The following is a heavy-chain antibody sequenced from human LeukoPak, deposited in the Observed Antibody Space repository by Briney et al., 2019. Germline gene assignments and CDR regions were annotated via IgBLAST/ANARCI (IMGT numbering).Heavy chain of an antibody. CDR1: SFAFSRYW. D-gene: IGHD6-13*01. J-gene: IGHJ4*02. CDR2: IDTNGRTT. Sequence: GGPLRLSCAASSFAFSRYWFHWVRQAPGKGLDWVSRIDTNGRTTNYADSVKGRFTISRDNAKNTLFLEMSSLRAEDTAVYYCARDLAGADDYWGQGTLVTVSS. V-gene: IGHV3-74*01. CDR3: ARDLAGADDY.